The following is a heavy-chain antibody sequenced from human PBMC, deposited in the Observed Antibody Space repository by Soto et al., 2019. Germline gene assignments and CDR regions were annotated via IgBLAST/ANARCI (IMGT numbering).Heavy chain of an antibody. V-gene: IGHV4-30-4*01. CDR3: ARVKEQLPVYFDY. CDR2: IYYSGST. D-gene: IGHD6-6*01. CDR1: GGSISSGDYY. Sequence: QVQLQESGPGLVKPSQTLSLTCTVSGGSISSGDYYWSWIRQPPGKGLEWIGYIYYSGSTYCNPSLKSRVTISVDTSKNQFSLKLSSVTAADTAVYYCARVKEQLPVYFDYWGQGTLVTVSS. J-gene: IGHJ4*02.